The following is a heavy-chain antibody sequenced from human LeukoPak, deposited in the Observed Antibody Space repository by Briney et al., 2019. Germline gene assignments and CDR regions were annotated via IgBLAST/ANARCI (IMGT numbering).Heavy chain of an antibody. CDR3: ARGSTFQYYYYGMDV. J-gene: IGHJ6*02. CDR1: GYTFTSYD. Sequence: ASVKVSCKVSGYTFTSYDINWVRQATGQGLEWMGWMNPNSGNTGYAQKFQGRVTMTRNTSISTAYMELSSLRSEDTAVYYCARGSTFQYYYYGMDVWGQGTTVTVSS. V-gene: IGHV1-8*01. CDR2: MNPNSGNT. D-gene: IGHD3-16*01.